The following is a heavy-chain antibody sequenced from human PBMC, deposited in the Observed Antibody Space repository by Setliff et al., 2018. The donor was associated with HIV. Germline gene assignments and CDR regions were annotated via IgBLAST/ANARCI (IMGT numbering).Heavy chain of an antibody. V-gene: IGHV7-4-1*02. J-gene: IGHJ3*02. D-gene: IGHD5-12*01. Sequence: GASVKVSCKASGYTFTSYAMNWVRQAPGRGLEWMGWIHTEQGFPMYAQGFTGRFVFSLDPSVSTAYLQINSLNPDDGAVYYCAVDRHAFDIWGQGTVVTVSS. CDR2: IHTEQGFP. CDR3: AVDRHAFDI. CDR1: GYTFTSYA.